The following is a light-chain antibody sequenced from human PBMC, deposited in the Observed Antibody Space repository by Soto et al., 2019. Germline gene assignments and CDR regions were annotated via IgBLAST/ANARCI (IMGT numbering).Light chain of an antibody. V-gene: IGLV3-9*01. J-gene: IGLJ2*01. Sequence: SSELTQPLSVSVALGQTARITCGGNNIGSKNVHWYQQKPGQAPVLVIYRDSNRPSGIPERFSGSNSGNTATLTISRAQAGDEADYYCQVWDSSHVVFGGGTKLTVL. CDR2: RDS. CDR3: QVWDSSHVV. CDR1: NIGSKN.